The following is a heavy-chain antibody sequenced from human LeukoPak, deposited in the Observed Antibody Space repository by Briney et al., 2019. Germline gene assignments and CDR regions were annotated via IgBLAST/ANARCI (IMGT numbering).Heavy chain of an antibody. CDR1: DGSISTYF. J-gene: IGHJ6*02. V-gene: IGHV4-4*07. CDR2: LYTSGST. D-gene: IGHD3-22*01. CDR3: ARDRVDSSGYYYYYGIDV. Sequence: SGTLSLTCTVSDGSISTYFWSWIRQPAGKGLEWIGRLYTSGSTNYNPSLKSRLTMSADTSKNQFSLNLRSVTAADTAIYYCARDRVDSSGYYYYYGIDVWGQGTAVTVSS.